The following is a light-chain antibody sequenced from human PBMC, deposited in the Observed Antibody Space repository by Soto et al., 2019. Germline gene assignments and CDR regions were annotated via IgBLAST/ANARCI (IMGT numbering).Light chain of an antibody. V-gene: IGLV1-47*02. CDR1: SSNIGSNY. J-gene: IGLJ1*01. CDR3: AAWDDSLSGYV. CDR2: SNN. Sequence: QPALTQPPSASGTPGQRVTISCSGSSSNIGSNYVYWYQQLPGTAPKLLIYSNNQRPSGVPDRFSGSKSGTSASLAISRLRSEDEADYYCAAWDDSLSGYVFGTGTKVTVL.